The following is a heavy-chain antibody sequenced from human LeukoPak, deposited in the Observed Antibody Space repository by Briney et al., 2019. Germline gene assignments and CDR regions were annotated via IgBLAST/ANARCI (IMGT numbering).Heavy chain of an antibody. Sequence: GGSLRLSCAASGFTFSSYEMNWVRQAPGKGLEWVSYISSSGSTIYYADSVKGRFTISRDNAKNSLYLQMNSLRAEDTALYYCAKGRYYYMDVWGKGTTVTISS. CDR1: GFTFSSYE. V-gene: IGHV3-48*03. J-gene: IGHJ6*03. CDR3: AKGRYYYMDV. CDR2: ISSSGSTI.